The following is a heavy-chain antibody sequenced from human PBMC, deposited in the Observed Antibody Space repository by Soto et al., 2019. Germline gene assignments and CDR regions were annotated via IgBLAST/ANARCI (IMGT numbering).Heavy chain of an antibody. J-gene: IGHJ4*02. V-gene: IGHV4-30-4*01. Sequence: SETLSLTCTVSGGSISSGDYYWSWIRQPPVKGLEWIGYIYYSGSTYYNPSLKSRVTISVDTSKNQFSLRLSSVTAADTAVYYCARHHPHHYDSSGYFDYWGQGTPGTVSS. CDR1: GGSISSGDYY. D-gene: IGHD3-22*01. CDR2: IYYSGST. CDR3: ARHHPHHYDSSGYFDY.